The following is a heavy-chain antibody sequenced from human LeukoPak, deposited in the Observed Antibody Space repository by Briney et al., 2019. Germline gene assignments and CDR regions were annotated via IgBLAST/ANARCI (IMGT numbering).Heavy chain of an antibody. V-gene: IGHV3-66*01. CDR2: IDTAGNT. J-gene: IGHJ4*02. CDR1: GLVVTTSS. D-gene: IGHD5-18*01. CDR3: ARDEVGAGDTYVKFDS. Sequence: GGSLRLSCAASGLVVTTSSMSWVRQAPGRGPDWVSLIDTAGNTFYSDSVRGRFTISRDNSRNTLYLQTNSLRAEDTAVYYCARDEVGAGDTYVKFDSWGQGTLVTVSS.